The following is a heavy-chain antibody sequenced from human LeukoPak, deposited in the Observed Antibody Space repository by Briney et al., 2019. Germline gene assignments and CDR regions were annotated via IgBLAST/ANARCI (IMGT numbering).Heavy chain of an antibody. CDR1: GYTLTELS. D-gene: IGHD3-10*01. J-gene: IGHJ5*02. CDR2: FDPEDGET. V-gene: IGHV1-24*01. CDR3: ATSRKRLHYYGSGRFDP. Sequence: ASVKVSCKVSGYTLTELSMHWVRQAPGKGLEWMGGFDPEDGETIYAQKFQGRVTTTEDTSTDTAYMELSSLRSEDTAVYYCATSRKRLHYYGSGRFDPWGQGTLVTVSS.